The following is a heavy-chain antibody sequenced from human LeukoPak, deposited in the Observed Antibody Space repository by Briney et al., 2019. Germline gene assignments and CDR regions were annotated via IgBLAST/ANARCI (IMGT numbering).Heavy chain of an antibody. V-gene: IGHV1-8*01. D-gene: IGHD6-19*01. CDR2: MSPNSGKT. Sequence: ASVKVSCKASGYNFLSHDINWVRQAAGQGPEWMGYMSPNSGKTRYAQQFQGRVSMTSDASIITAYMELSSLMYEDTAVYYCSRVVGQWLEVHWGQGTQVSVSS. J-gene: IGHJ4*02. CDR3: SRVVGQWLEVH. CDR1: GYNFLSHD.